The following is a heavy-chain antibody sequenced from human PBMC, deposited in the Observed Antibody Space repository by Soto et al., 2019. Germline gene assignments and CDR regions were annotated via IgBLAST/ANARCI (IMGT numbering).Heavy chain of an antibody. CDR2: INHSGST. Sequence: QVQLQQWGAGRLKPSETLSLTCAVYGGSFSGYYWSWIRQPPGKGLEWIGEINHSGSTNYNPALKIRVTISVDTSKNQFSLKLSSVTTADTAVYYCARGATEDYWGQGTLVTVSS. CDR3: ARGATEDY. V-gene: IGHV4-34*01. J-gene: IGHJ4*02. CDR1: GGSFSGYY.